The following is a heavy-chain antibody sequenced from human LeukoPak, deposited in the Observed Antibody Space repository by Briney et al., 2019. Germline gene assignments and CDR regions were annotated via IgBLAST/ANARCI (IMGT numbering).Heavy chain of an antibody. Sequence: PGGSLRLSCAASGFTFSTYGMNWVRLAPGKGLEWVSSISGSDGSTYYADSVKGRFTISRDYSKNTLFLQMNSLRAEDTAVYYCAKVDCSGGSCYGFGYYYYGMDVWGQGTTVTVSS. V-gene: IGHV3-23*01. J-gene: IGHJ6*02. CDR1: GFTFSTYG. CDR3: AKVDCSGGSCYGFGYYYYGMDV. D-gene: IGHD2-15*01. CDR2: ISGSDGST.